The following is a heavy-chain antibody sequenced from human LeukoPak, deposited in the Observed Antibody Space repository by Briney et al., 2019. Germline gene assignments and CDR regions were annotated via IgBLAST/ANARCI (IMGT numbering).Heavy chain of an antibody. Sequence: ASVKVSCKASGYTFTGYYMHWVRQAPGQGLEWMGWINPNSGGTNYAQKLQGRVTMTTDTSTSTAYMELRSLRSDDPAVYYCARFRNGDDAFDIWGQGTMVAVSS. J-gene: IGHJ3*02. CDR1: GYTFTGYY. V-gene: IGHV1-2*02. D-gene: IGHD3-10*01. CDR2: INPNSGGT. CDR3: ARFRNGDDAFDI.